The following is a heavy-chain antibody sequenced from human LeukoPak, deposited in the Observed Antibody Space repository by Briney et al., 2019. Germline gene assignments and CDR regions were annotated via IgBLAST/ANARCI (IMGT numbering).Heavy chain of an antibody. CDR3: ARGVVVVTVDDY. CDR2: IYYTGST. Sequence: SETLSLTCTVSGGSISSYYWSWVRQPPGKGLEWIGYIYYTGSTNYNPSLKSRVTISVDTSKNQFSLKLSSVTAADTAVYYCARGVVVVTVDDYWGQGTLVTVSS. J-gene: IGHJ4*02. D-gene: IGHD2-21*02. V-gene: IGHV4-59*01. CDR1: GGSISSYY.